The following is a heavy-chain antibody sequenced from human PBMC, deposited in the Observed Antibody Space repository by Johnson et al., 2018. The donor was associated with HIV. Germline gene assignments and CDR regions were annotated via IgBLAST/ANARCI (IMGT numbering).Heavy chain of an antibody. J-gene: IGHJ3*02. CDR3: ARPGYYDSSGLDAFDI. D-gene: IGHD3-22*01. CDR2: ISSSGSTL. V-gene: IGHV3-11*04. Sequence: QVQLVESGGGLIQPGGSLRLSCAASGFTVSSFYMNWVRQAPGKGLEWVSYISSSGSTLYYADPVKGRFTIPRDNAKNSLYLQMNSLRAEDTAVYYCARPGYYDSSGLDAFDIWGQGTMVTVSS. CDR1: GFTVSSFY.